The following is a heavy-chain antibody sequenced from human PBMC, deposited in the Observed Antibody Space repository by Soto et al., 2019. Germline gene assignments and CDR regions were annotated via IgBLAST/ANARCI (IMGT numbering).Heavy chain of an antibody. CDR1: GYTFTGYY. V-gene: IGHV1-2*02. D-gene: IGHD1-26*01. Sequence: GASVKVSCKASGYTFTGYYMHWVRQAPGQGLEWMGWINPNSGGTNYAQKFQGRVTMTRDTSISTAYMELSRLRSDDTAVYYCARDTDSGSYLTPFDYWGQGTLVTVSS. J-gene: IGHJ4*02. CDR2: INPNSGGT. CDR3: ARDTDSGSYLTPFDY.